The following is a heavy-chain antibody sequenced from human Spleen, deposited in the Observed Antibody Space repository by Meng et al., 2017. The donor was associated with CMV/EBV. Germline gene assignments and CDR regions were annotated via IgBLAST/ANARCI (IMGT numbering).Heavy chain of an antibody. CDR1: GFSLITSGVG. J-gene: IGHJ4*02. Sequence: SGPTLVKPTQTLTLTCTFSGFSLITSGVGVGWIRQPPGKALEWLALIYWNDDKRYSPSLKSRLTITKDTSKNQVVLTMTNVDPVDTATYYCAHTQVAATRNPIDYWGQGTLVTVSS. CDR2: IYWNDDK. D-gene: IGHD1-26*01. CDR3: AHTQVAATRNPIDY. V-gene: IGHV2-5*01.